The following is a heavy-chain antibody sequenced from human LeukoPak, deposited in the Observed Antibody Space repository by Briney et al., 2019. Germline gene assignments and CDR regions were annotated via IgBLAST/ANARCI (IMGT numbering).Heavy chain of an antibody. Sequence: ASVKVSCKVSGYTLTELSMHWVRQAPGKGLEWMGGFDPEDGETIYAQKFQGRVTMTEDTSTDTAYMELSSLRSEDTAVYYRATSRIVVVVAATQAYDYWGQGTLVTVSS. D-gene: IGHD2-15*01. V-gene: IGHV1-24*01. J-gene: IGHJ4*02. CDR3: ATSRIVVVVAATQAYDY. CDR1: GYTLTELS. CDR2: FDPEDGET.